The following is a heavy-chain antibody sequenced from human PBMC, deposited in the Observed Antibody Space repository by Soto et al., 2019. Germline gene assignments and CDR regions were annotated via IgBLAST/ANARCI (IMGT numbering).Heavy chain of an antibody. Sequence: ASVKVSCKASGYTFTSYYMHWVRQAPGQGLEWMGIINPSGGSTSYAQKLQGRVTMTTDTSTSTAYMELRSLRSDDTAVYYCARGLSSGWDDWFDPWGQGTLVTVSS. CDR2: INPSGGST. J-gene: IGHJ5*02. D-gene: IGHD6-19*01. CDR3: ARGLSSGWDDWFDP. V-gene: IGHV1-46*01. CDR1: GYTFTSYY.